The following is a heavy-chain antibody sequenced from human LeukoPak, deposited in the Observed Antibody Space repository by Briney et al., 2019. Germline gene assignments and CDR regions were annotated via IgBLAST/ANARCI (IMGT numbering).Heavy chain of an antibody. CDR3: ARNPLPLYSGYDYLFDY. CDR1: GYTFTSYG. V-gene: IGHV1-18*04. Sequence: ASVKVSCKASGYTFTSYGISWVRQAPGQGLEWMGWISAYNGNTNYAQKLQGRVTMTTDTSTSTVYMELRSLRSDDTAVYYCARNPLPLYSGYDYLFDYWGQGTLVTVSS. J-gene: IGHJ4*02. CDR2: ISAYNGNT. D-gene: IGHD5-12*01.